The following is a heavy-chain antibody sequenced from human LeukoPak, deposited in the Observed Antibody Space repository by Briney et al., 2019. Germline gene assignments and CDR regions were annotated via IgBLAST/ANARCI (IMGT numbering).Heavy chain of an antibody. Sequence: GGSLRLSCVASGFTFSDYYMSWVRQPPGKGLEWVAVISYDGSNKYYADSVKGRFTISRDNSKNTLYLQMNSLRAEDTAVYYCAKAEDSSGWRTFDYWGQGTLVTVSS. D-gene: IGHD6-19*01. V-gene: IGHV3-30*18. J-gene: IGHJ4*02. CDR1: GFTFSDYY. CDR3: AKAEDSSGWRTFDY. CDR2: ISYDGSNK.